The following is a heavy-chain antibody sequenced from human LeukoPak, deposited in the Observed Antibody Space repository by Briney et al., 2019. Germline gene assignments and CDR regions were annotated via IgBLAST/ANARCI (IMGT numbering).Heavy chain of an antibody. D-gene: IGHD6-13*01. J-gene: IGHJ6*02. V-gene: IGHV4-39*01. CDR3: ARLEDIAAAPDYYYGMDV. CDR2: IYYNGST. CDR1: GGSISSSSYY. Sequence: SETLSLTCTVSGGSISSSSYYWGWIRQPPGKGLEWIGSIYYNGSTYYNPSLKSRVTISVDTSKNQFSLKLSSVTAADTAVYYCARLEDIAAAPDYYYGMDVWGQGTTVTVSS.